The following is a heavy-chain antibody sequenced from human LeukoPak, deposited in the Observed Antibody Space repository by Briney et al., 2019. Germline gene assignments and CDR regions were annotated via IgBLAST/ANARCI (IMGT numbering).Heavy chain of an antibody. CDR3: GTGSHRAAACTLGY. CDR2: INSDGSSS. J-gene: IGHJ4*02. D-gene: IGHD6-13*01. CDR1: GFAFSSYW. V-gene: IGHV3-74*01. Sequence: GESLRLSCEASGFAFSSYWMHWVRQAPGKGLVWVSRINSDGSSSTYADSVKGRFTISRDNAKNTLYLQMNSLRGEDTAVYYCGTGSHRAAACTLGYWGQGTLVTVSS.